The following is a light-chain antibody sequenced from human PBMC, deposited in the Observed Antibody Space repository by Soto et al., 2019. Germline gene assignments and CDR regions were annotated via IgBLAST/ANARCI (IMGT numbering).Light chain of an antibody. CDR3: QKYNSAPLT. J-gene: IGKJ3*01. Sequence: DIQMTQSPSSLSASVGDRVTITCRASQAISIYLAWYQQKPGKVPELLIYAATTLQSGVPSRFSGSGSGTEFTITIRSLQPEDVATYSCQKYNSAPLTFGPGTKVDLK. V-gene: IGKV1-27*01. CDR1: QAISIY. CDR2: AAT.